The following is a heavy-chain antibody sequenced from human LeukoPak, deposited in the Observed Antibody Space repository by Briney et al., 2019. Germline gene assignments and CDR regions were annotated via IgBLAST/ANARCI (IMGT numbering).Heavy chain of an antibody. CDR1: GYTFTSYY. Sequence: ASVKVSCKASGYTFTSYYMHWVRQAPGQGLEWMGIINPSGGSTSYAQKFQGRVTMTRDTSTSTVYMELSSLRSEDTAVYYCARGQESRAVFEAPQFDYWGQGTLVTVSS. D-gene: IGHD3-3*01. J-gene: IGHJ4*02. CDR2: INPSGGST. CDR3: ARGQESRAVFEAPQFDY. V-gene: IGHV1-46*01.